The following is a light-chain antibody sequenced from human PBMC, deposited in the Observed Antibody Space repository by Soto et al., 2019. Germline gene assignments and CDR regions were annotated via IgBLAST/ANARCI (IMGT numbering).Light chain of an antibody. CDR3: QQYGSSLTWT. V-gene: IGKV3-20*01. Sequence: EIVLTQSPGTLSLSPGERATLSCRASQSVSSSYLAWYQQKPGQAPRLLIYGASSMVTGILDRFSGSGSGTDFTLTISRLEPEDFAVYYCQQYGSSLTWTFGQGTKV. CDR2: GAS. J-gene: IGKJ1*01. CDR1: QSVSSSY.